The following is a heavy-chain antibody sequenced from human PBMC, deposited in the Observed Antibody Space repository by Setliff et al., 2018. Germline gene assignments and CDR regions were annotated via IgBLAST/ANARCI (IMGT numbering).Heavy chain of an antibody. V-gene: IGHV3-21*01. J-gene: IGHJ4*02. D-gene: IGHD5-12*01. CDR2: FSGSNEYI. CDR1: GVVFRNYH. CDR3: AGSRAWIPIFDS. Sequence: GESLRLSCVVSGVVFRNYHLNWVRQTPEKGLEWVSSFSGSNEYIKYADSVKGRFTISRDSAENAVYLQMNNLSAEDTAVYYCAGSRAWIPIFDSWGQGILVTVSS.